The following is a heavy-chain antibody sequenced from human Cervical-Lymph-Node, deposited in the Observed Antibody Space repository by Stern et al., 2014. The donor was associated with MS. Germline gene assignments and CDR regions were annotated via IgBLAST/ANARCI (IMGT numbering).Heavy chain of an antibody. V-gene: IGHV1-24*01. CDR2: FDPEDGET. CDR1: GYTLTELS. Sequence: QLVESGAEVKKPGASVKVSCKVSGYTLTELSMHWVRQAPGKGLEWMGGFDPEDGETIHAQKFQGRVTMTDDTSTDTAYMELSSLRSEDTAVYYCATDRDDFRSGYSAPTKGYGLDVWGQGTTVTVTS. J-gene: IGHJ6*02. CDR3: ATDRDDFRSGYSAPTKGYGLDV. D-gene: IGHD3-3*01.